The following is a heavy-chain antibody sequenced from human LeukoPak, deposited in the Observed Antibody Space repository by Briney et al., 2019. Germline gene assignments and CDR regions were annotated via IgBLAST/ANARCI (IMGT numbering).Heavy chain of an antibody. CDR2: ISGSGGST. CDR3: AKSPARPYCSGGSCYSNY. J-gene: IGHJ4*02. V-gene: IGHV3-23*01. D-gene: IGHD2-15*01. CDR1: GFTFSSYA. Sequence: GGSLRLSCAASGFTFSSYAMSWVRQAPGKGLEWVSAISGSGGSTYYADSVKGRFTISRDNSKNTLYLQTNSLRAEDTAVYYCAKSPARPYCSGGSCYSNYWGQGTLVTVSS.